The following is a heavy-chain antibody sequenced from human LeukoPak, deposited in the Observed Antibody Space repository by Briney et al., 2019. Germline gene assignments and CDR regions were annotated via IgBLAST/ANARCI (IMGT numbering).Heavy chain of an antibody. CDR2: ISYDGSNK. D-gene: IGHD1-26*01. Sequence: PGRSLRLSCAASVFTFSSFGMHGVRQAPGKGLEGVAVISYDGSNKYYADSVKVGFTISRDNSKNTLYLQMNSLRAEDTAVYYCAKDLSGARATDYYYCYGMDVWGKGTTVTVSS. V-gene: IGHV3-30*18. CDR1: VFTFSSFG. CDR3: AKDLSGARATDYYYCYGMDV. J-gene: IGHJ6*04.